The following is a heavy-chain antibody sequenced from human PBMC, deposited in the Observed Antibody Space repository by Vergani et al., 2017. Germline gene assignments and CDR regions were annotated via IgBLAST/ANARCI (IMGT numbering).Heavy chain of an antibody. J-gene: IGHJ6*03. Sequence: EVQLLESGGGLVQPGGSLRVSCAASGITFKSYAMSWVRQAPGKGLEWVSAISASGSSTHYADSLKGRFTISRDNSKNILYLQMNSLRAEDTAVYHCAKVPPQXTYGPNDCYYYMDVWGKGTTVTVSS. CDR1: GITFKSYA. CDR2: ISASGSST. D-gene: IGHD5-18*01. V-gene: IGHV3-23*01. CDR3: AKVPPQXTYGPNDCYYYMDV.